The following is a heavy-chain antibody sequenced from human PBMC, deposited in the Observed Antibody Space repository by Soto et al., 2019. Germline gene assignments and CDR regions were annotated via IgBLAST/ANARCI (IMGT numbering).Heavy chain of an antibody. CDR2: IYPGNSDI. D-gene: IGHD2-2*03. Sequence: LKISCKGSGYSFSNYWIGWVRQMPGKGLEWMGIIYPGNSDIRYSPSFQGQVTISADKSINTAYLQWSTLKASDTAVYYCARHTGYCTSKVRQWDYGMDVWGQGTTVTVSS. V-gene: IGHV5-51*01. J-gene: IGHJ6*02. CDR1: GYSFSNYW. CDR3: ARHTGYCTSKVRQWDYGMDV.